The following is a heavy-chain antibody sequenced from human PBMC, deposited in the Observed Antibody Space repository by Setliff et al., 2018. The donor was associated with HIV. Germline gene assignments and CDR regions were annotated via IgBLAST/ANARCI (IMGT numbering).Heavy chain of an antibody. J-gene: IGHJ4*03. CDR1: GFIFDRYG. V-gene: IGHV3-NL1*01. Sequence: GGSLRLSCAASGFIFDRYGMHWVRQAPGKGLEWVSIIYSGGTTYYADSVKGRFTISRDNSKNTLYLQMNSLRVEDTAVYHCARSPQGGYFDYWGQGTLVTVSS. CDR3: ARSPQGGYFDY. CDR2: IYSGGTT.